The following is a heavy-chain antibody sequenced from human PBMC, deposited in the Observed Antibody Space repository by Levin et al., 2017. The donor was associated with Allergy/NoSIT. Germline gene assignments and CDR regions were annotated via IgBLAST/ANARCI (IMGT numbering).Heavy chain of an antibody. CDR2: INAGNGNT. J-gene: IGHJ5*02. CDR3: ARSGLAYSRGWYWFDP. V-gene: IGHV1-3*01. CDR1: GYTFTSYA. Sequence: ASVKVSCKASGYTFTSYAMHWVRQAPGQRLEWMGWINAGNGNTKYSQKFQGRVTITRDTSASTAYMELSSLRSEDTAVYYCARSGLAYSRGWYWFDPWGQGTLVTVSS. D-gene: IGHD6-19*01.